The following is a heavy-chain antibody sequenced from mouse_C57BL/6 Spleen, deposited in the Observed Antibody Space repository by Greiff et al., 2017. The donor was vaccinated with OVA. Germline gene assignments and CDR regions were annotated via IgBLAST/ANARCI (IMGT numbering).Heavy chain of an antibody. CDR1: GYTFTSYW. D-gene: IGHD1-1*01. CDR2: IHPNSGST. CDR3: ASGPRTTVVAPFGY. J-gene: IGHJ2*01. V-gene: IGHV1-64*01. Sequence: QVQLQQPGAELVKPGASVKLSCKASGYTFTSYWMHWVKQRPGQGLEWIGMIHPNSGSTNYNEKFKIKATLTVDKSSSTAYMQLSSLTSEDSAVYYCASGPRTTVVAPFGYWGQGTTLAVSS.